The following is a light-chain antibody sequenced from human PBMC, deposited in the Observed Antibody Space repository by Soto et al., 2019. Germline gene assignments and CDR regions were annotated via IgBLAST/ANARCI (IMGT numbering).Light chain of an antibody. CDR1: QSISDS. CDR3: QQYNGYWT. Sequence: DIQMTQSPSTLSASVGDRVTITCRASQSISDSLAWYQQKPGKAPKLLIYQASSLKSGVPSRFSGSGSGTEFTLTISSLQPDDVATYYCQQYNGYWTFGQGTKVEIK. CDR2: QAS. V-gene: IGKV1-5*03. J-gene: IGKJ1*01.